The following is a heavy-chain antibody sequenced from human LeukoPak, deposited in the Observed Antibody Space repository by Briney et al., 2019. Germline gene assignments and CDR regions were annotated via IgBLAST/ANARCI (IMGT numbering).Heavy chain of an antibody. CDR2: ISYDGSSK. J-gene: IGHJ1*01. Sequence: PGRSLRLSCAASGFTFSTYAMHWVRQAPGKGLEWVAVISYDGSSKYYADSVKGRFTISRDNAKNSLSLRMNSLSAEDTAVYYCATGYSSGWYFYFQHWGQGSLVSVSS. V-gene: IGHV3-30*04. D-gene: IGHD6-19*01. CDR1: GFTFSTYA. CDR3: ATGYSSGWYFYFQH.